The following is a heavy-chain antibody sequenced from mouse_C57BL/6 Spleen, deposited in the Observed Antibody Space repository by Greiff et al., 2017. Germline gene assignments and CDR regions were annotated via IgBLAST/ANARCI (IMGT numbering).Heavy chain of an antibody. V-gene: IGHV1-82*01. D-gene: IGHD2-1*01. J-gene: IGHJ2*01. Sequence: VKLQESGPELVKPGASVKISCKASGYAFSSSWMNWVKQRPGQGLEWIGRIYPGDGDTNYNGKFNGKATLTADKSSSTAYMQLSSLTSEDSAVYFCARYYYGNFDYWGQGTTLTVSS. CDR2: IYPGDGDT. CDR3: ARYYYGNFDY. CDR1: GYAFSSSW.